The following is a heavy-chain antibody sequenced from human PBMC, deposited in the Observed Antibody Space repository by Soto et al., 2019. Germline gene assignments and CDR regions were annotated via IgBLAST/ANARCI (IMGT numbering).Heavy chain of an antibody. CDR2: IYYSGST. D-gene: IGHD3-22*01. V-gene: IGHV4-39*01. J-gene: IGHJ3*02. Sequence: QLQLQESGPGLVKPSETLSLTCTVSGGSISSSSYYWGWIRQPPGKGLEWIGSIYYSGSTYYNPSLKSRVTISVDTSKNQFSLKLSSVTAADTAVYYCARQMIVVVITNGDAFDIWGQGTMVTVSS. CDR3: ARQMIVVVITNGDAFDI. CDR1: GGSISSSSYY.